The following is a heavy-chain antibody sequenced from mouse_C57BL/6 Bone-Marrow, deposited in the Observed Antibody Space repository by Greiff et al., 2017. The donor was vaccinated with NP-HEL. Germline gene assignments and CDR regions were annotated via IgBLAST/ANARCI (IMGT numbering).Heavy chain of an antibody. CDR2: IDPENGDT. D-gene: IGHD1-1*01. Sequence: VQLKQSGAELVRPGGSVKLSCTVSGFNITDDYMHWVKQRPEQGLAWIGWIDPENGDTEYASKFQGKATITADTSSNPAYLQLISLRSEDTAVYYCTTGGSSPYAMDYWGQGTSVTVSS. CDR1: GFNITDDY. J-gene: IGHJ4*01. CDR3: TTGGSSPYAMDY. V-gene: IGHV14-4*01.